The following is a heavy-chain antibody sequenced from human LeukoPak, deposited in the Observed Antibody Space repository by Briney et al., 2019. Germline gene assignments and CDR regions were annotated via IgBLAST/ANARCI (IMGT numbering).Heavy chain of an antibody. Sequence: SETLSLTCTVSGGSINSYYWSWIRQPAGKGLEWIGRIFSSGNTIYNPSLKSRVSMSVDMSKNQFSLRLNSVTAADTAVYYCARSPHRLIGHWFDPWGQGTLVTVSS. CDR1: GGSINSYY. J-gene: IGHJ5*02. V-gene: IGHV4-4*07. D-gene: IGHD3-16*01. CDR3: ARSPHRLIGHWFDP. CDR2: IFSSGNT.